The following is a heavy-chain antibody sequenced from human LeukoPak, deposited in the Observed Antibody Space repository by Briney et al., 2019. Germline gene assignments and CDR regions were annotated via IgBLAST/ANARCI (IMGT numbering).Heavy chain of an antibody. CDR1: GFTFSSYA. CDR2: ISSSGSTI. J-gene: IGHJ4*02. D-gene: IGHD3-3*01. V-gene: IGHV3-11*01. Sequence: GGSLRLSCAASGFTFSSYAMSWIRQAPGKGLEWVSYISSSGSTIYYADSVKGRFTISRDNAKNSLYLQMNSLRAEDTAVYYCARSHYDFWSGTIDYWGQGTLVTVSS. CDR3: ARSHYDFWSGTIDY.